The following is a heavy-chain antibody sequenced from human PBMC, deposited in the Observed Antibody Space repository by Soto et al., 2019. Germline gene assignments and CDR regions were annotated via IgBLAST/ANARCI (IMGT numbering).Heavy chain of an antibody. Sequence: GASVKVSCKASGGTFSSYAISWVRQAPGQGLEWMGGIIPIFGTANYAQKFQGRVTITADASTSTAYMELRSLRSEDTAVYYCARGSSSWYFGGVVWFDPWGQGTLVTVSS. CDR3: ARGSSSWYFGGVVWFDP. CDR2: IIPIFGTA. J-gene: IGHJ5*02. V-gene: IGHV1-69*13. CDR1: GGTFSSYA. D-gene: IGHD6-13*01.